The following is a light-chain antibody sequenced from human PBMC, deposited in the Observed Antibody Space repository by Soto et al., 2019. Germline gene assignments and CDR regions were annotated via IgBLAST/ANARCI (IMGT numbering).Light chain of an antibody. CDR3: QQYAYPPWT. CDR1: QSVTSTY. J-gene: IGKJ1*01. CDR2: GAS. Sequence: DTVLTQSPGTLSLSPGERATLSCRAIQSVTSTYLAWYQQKPGQAPRLLIYGASTRATGIPDRFSGGGSGTDFTLTISRLEPEDFAVYYCQQYAYPPWTFGHGTKV. V-gene: IGKV3-20*01.